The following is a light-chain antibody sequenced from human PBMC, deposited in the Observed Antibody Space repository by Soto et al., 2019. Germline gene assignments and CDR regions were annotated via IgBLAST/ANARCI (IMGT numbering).Light chain of an antibody. Sequence: EVVLTQSPATLSLSPGERATLSCRASQSVSINLAWYQQRPGQAPRLLIYGASNRATGIPARFSGSGSGTEFTVTISSLQSEDFAVYYCQQYGSSGTFGQGTKVDI. CDR1: QSVSIN. CDR3: QQYGSSGT. CDR2: GAS. J-gene: IGKJ1*01. V-gene: IGKV3D-15*01.